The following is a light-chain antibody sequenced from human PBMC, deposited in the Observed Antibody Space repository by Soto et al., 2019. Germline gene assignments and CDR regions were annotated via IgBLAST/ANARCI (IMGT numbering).Light chain of an antibody. CDR1: QSVNNNY. V-gene: IGKV3-20*01. J-gene: IGKJ1*01. CDR2: GAS. CDR3: QQYSSLWT. Sequence: DIVLTQSPANMSMSPGERTTLSCRTSQSVNNNYLAWYQQKPGQAPRLLIYGASSRATGIPDRFSGSGSGTDFTLSISRLEPEDFAVYYCQQYSSLWTFGQGTKVDI.